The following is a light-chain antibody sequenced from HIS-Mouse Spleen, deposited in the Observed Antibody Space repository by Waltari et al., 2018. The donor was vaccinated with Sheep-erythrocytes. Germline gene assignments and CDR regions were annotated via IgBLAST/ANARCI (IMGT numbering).Light chain of an antibody. J-gene: IGLJ1*01. Sequence: QSALTQPASVSGSPGQSITISCTGTSSDVGGYNYVPWYQQHPGKAPKLIIYEVSNRPSWVSNRFSGSKSGNTASLTISGLQAEDEADYYCSSYTSSSTLYVFGTGTKVTVL. CDR2: EVS. V-gene: IGLV2-14*01. CDR1: SSDVGGYNY. CDR3: SSYTSSSTLYV.